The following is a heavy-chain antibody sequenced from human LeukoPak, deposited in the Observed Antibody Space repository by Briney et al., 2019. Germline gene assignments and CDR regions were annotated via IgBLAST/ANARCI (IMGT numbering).Heavy chain of an antibody. CDR2: ISYSGST. Sequence: PSETLSLTCTVSGAPISSHYWTWIRQSPGKGLDWIGYISYSGSTNSDPSLRSRVTISLDSSKKQFSLRLTSVTAADTAVYYCARAYYGSGSYYNYFYYGVDVWGQGTTVTVSS. CDR3: ARAYYGSGSYYNYFYYGVDV. D-gene: IGHD3-10*01. CDR1: GAPISSHY. J-gene: IGHJ6*02. V-gene: IGHV4-59*11.